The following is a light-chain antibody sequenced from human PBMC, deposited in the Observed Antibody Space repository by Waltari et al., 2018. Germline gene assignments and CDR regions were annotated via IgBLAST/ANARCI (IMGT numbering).Light chain of an antibody. Sequence: QSALTQPRSVSGSPGQSVTISCTGTSSDVGGYNYVSWYQQHPGKAPQLMIYEVTKRPSGVPDRFSGSKSGNPASLTISGLQAEDEADYYCCSYAGGYTLGVFGGGTKLTVL. CDR1: SSDVGGYNY. V-gene: IGLV2-11*01. CDR3: CSYAGGYTLGV. CDR2: EVT. J-gene: IGLJ2*01.